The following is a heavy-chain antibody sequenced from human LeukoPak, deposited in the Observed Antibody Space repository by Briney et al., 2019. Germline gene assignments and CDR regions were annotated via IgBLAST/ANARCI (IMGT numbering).Heavy chain of an antibody. CDR3: ARGLSSYGYDFDY. Sequence: ASVKVSCKASGYTFTGYYMHWVRQAPGQGLEWMGWMNPSSGNTGYAQKFQGRVTMTRNTSISTAYMELSSLRSEDTAVYYCARGLSSYGYDFDYWGQGTLVTVSS. CDR1: GYTFTGYY. J-gene: IGHJ4*02. D-gene: IGHD5-18*01. CDR2: MNPSSGNT. V-gene: IGHV1-8*02.